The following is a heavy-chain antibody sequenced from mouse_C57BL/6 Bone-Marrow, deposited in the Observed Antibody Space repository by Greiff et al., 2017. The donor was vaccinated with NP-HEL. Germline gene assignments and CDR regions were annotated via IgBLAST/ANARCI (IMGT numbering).Heavy chain of an antibody. D-gene: IGHD2-4*01. Sequence: VKLMESGAELVKPGASVKISCKASGYAFSSYWMNWVKQRPGKGLEWIGQIYPGDGDTNYNGKFKGKASLTADKSSSTAYMQLSSLTSEDSAVYVCARRGVYDYHFDYWGQGTTLTVSS. CDR2: IYPGDGDT. CDR3: ARRGVYDYHFDY. J-gene: IGHJ2*01. V-gene: IGHV1-80*01. CDR1: GYAFSSYW.